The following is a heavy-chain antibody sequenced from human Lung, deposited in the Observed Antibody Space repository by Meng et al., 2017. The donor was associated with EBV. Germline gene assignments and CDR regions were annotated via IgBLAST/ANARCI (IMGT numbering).Heavy chain of an antibody. CDR1: GGYISSSKW. Sequence: QVQLEDSGPGMVKPSGILSLTCDVSGGYISSSKWWSWVLQPPGKGLEWSGEIYHSGSTNYNPSLKSRVTISVDKSKNQFSLKLSSVTAADTAVYYCARGKLSGYRYFDYWGQGTLVTVSS. V-gene: IGHV4-4*02. CDR3: ARGKLSGYRYFDY. D-gene: IGHD3-3*01. J-gene: IGHJ4*02. CDR2: IYHSGST.